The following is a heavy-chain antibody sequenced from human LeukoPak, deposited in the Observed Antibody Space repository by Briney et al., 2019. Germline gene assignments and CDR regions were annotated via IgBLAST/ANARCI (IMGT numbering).Heavy chain of an antibody. CDR1: GYTFTSYD. J-gene: IGHJ3*02. Sequence: GASVKVSCKASGYTFTSYDISWVRQAPGQGLEWMGWISAYNGNTNYAQKLQGRVTMTTDTSTSTAYMELRSLRSDDTAVYYCARGGYYYDSSGYYWWSAFDIWGQGTMVTVSS. CDR2: ISAYNGNT. V-gene: IGHV1-18*01. CDR3: ARGGYYYDSSGYYWWSAFDI. D-gene: IGHD3-22*01.